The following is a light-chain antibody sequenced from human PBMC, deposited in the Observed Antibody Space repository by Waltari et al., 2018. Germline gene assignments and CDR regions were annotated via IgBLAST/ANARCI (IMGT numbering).Light chain of an antibody. CDR3: QVWDSSSDHWV. V-gene: IGLV3-21*03. CDR2: DDS. CDR1: STKR. Sequence: SHVLTQSPSVSVAPGKTATLTCGGTSTKRLHWYQQRPGQAPVLVVSDDSDRPSGIPERFSGSNSGNTATLTISRVEAGDEADYYCQVWDSSSDHWVFGGGTTLTVL. J-gene: IGLJ3*02.